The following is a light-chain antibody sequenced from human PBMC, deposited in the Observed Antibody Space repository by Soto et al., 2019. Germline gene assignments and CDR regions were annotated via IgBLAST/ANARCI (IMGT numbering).Light chain of an antibody. CDR1: QSVDRNY. V-gene: IGKV3-20*01. J-gene: IGKJ1*01. Sequence: EIVLTQSPGTLSLSPGESATLSCRASQSVDRNYLAWYQQRPGQAPRLLIYGASSRATGIPPQFSGSGSGTEFVLTISGLEAEDFAVYYCHQFASTPRTFGQGTKVETK. CDR3: HQFASTPRT. CDR2: GAS.